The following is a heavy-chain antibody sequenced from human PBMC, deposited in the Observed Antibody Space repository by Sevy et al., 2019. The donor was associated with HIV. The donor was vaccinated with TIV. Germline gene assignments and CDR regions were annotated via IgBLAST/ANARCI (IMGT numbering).Heavy chain of an antibody. CDR3: ARDGDTAMVYVGGFYFDY. D-gene: IGHD5-18*01. CDR1: GFTFSSYS. V-gene: IGHV3-21*01. Sequence: GGSLRLSCAASGFTFSSYSMNWVRQAPGKGLEWVSSISSSSSYIYYADSVKGRFTISRDNAKNSLYLQMNSLIAEDTAVYYCARDGDTAMVYVGGFYFDYWGQGTLVTVSS. CDR2: ISSSSSYI. J-gene: IGHJ4*02.